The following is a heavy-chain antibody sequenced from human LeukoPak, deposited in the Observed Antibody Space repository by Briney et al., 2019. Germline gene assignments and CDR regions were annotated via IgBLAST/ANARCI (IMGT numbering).Heavy chain of an antibody. J-gene: IGHJ6*03. Sequence: SGGSLRLSCAASGFIFSTYGFHWVRQAPGKGLEWVAAIFYDGSSEFYTDSVEGRFTISRDNSKNTLYLQMNSLRAEDTAVYYCARDFLGRAARPGYYYYYMDVWGKGTTVTVSS. V-gene: IGHV3-33*01. CDR1: GFIFSTYG. D-gene: IGHD6-6*01. CDR2: IFYDGSSE. CDR3: ARDFLGRAARPGYYYYYMDV.